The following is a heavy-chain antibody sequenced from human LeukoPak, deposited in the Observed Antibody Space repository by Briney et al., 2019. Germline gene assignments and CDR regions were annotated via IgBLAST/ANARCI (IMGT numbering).Heavy chain of an antibody. D-gene: IGHD6-19*01. CDR2: IGTAGDT. CDR3: ARGTIAVAGTYLGYDYYGMDV. CDR1: GFTFSSYD. J-gene: IGHJ6*02. V-gene: IGHV3-13*01. Sequence: GGSLRLSCAASGFTFSSYDTHWVRQATGKGLEWVSAIGTAGDTYYPGSVKGRFTISRENAKNSLYLQMNSLRAEDTAVYYCARGTIAVAGTYLGYDYYGMDVWGQGTTVTVSS.